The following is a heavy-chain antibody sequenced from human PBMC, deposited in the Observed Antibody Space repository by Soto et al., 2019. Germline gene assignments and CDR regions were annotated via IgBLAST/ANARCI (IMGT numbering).Heavy chain of an antibody. V-gene: IGHV6-1*01. CDR1: GDSVSSNSAA. CDR2: TYYRSRWYD. D-gene: IGHD3-22*01. CDR3: ARANDPSGNYLQYFDY. J-gene: IGHJ4*02. Sequence: PSQTLSLTCAISGDSVSSNSAAWNWIRQSPSRGLEWLGRTYYRSRWYDDYAESVRGRIAVNPDTSKNQFSLQLNSVTPEDTAVYFCARANDPSGNYLQYFDYCGQRTLVTVSS.